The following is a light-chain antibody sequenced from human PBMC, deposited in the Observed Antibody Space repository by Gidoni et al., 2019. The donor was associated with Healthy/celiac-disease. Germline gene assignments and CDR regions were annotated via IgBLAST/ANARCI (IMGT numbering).Light chain of an antibody. J-gene: IGKJ2*02. Sequence: DIQMTQSPSSLSASVGDRVTITCRASPSISSYLNWYQQKPGKAPKLLIYAASSLQSGVPSRFSGSGSGTDFTLTISSLQPEDFATYYCQQSYSTPRTFXQXTKLEIK. CDR1: PSISSY. CDR2: AAS. CDR3: QQSYSTPRT. V-gene: IGKV1-39*01.